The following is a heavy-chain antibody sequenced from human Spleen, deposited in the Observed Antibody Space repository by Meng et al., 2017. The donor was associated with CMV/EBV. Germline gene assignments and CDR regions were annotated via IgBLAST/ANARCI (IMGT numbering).Heavy chain of an antibody. CDR3: ARDAWSTSWDGLDY. CDR1: GYTFTSNY. V-gene: IGHV1-46*01. CDR2: IQSSGGGT. Sequence: ASVKVSCKASGYTFTSNYMHWVRQAPGQGLEWMGIIQSSGGGTTYAQKFQGRVTITRNTSISTAYMELSSLRSEDTAVYYCARDAWSTSWDGLDYWGQGALVTVSS. J-gene: IGHJ4*02. D-gene: IGHD1-26*01.